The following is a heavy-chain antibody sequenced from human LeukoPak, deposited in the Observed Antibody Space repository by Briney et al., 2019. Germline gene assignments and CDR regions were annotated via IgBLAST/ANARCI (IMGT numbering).Heavy chain of an antibody. CDR3: TRASSGWYIYFQQ. CDR2: INPNSGGT. V-gene: IGHV1-2*02. J-gene: IGHJ1*01. CDR1: EYTFTDYY. Sequence: ASVKVSCKASEYTFTDYYIHWVRQAPGQGLEWMGWINPNSGGTNYAQKFQGRVIMTRDTSITTAYMELTRLRSDDTAVYYCTRASSGWYIYFQQWGQGTLVTVSS. D-gene: IGHD6-19*01.